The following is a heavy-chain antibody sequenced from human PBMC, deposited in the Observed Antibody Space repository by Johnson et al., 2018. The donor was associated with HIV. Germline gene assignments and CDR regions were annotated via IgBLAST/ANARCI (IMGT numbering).Heavy chain of an antibody. CDR1: GFTFSNYA. CDR2: ISYDGSNQ. V-gene: IGHV3-30*04. J-gene: IGHJ3*02. Sequence: QVQLVESGGGVVQPGRSLRLSCTASGFTFSNYAIHWVRQAPGKGLEWVTVISYDGSNQYYADSVKGRFTISRDNSKNTLYLQMNSLRAEDTAVYYCAKDDRELDAFDIWGQGTMVTVSS. D-gene: IGHD1-26*01. CDR3: AKDDRELDAFDI.